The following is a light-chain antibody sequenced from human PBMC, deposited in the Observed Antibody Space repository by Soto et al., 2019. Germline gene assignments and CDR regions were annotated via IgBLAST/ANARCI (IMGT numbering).Light chain of an antibody. CDR1: SSDIGGYNY. CDR2: DVS. CDR3: SSYTSSSPPV. Sequence: QSALTQPASVSGSPGQSITISCIGTSSDIGGYNYVSWYQHHPGKAPKLMIYDVSNRPSGVSNRFSGSKSGNTASLTISGLQADDEADYYCSSYTSSSPPVFGGGTKVTVL. V-gene: IGLV2-14*03. J-gene: IGLJ2*01.